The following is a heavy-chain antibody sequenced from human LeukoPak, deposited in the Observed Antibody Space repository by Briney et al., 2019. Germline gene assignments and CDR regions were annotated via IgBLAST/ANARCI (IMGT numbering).Heavy chain of an antibody. J-gene: IGHJ4*02. CDR2: IKQDGSEK. Sequence: GGSLRLSCAASGFTFSSYWMNWVRQDPGKGLEWVANIKQDGSEKYYVDSVKGRFTVSRDNAKNSLYLQMNSLRVEDTAVYYCARAQLAWDAANWGQGTLVTVSS. CDR1: GFTFSSYW. D-gene: IGHD6-13*01. V-gene: IGHV3-7*04. CDR3: ARAQLAWDAAN.